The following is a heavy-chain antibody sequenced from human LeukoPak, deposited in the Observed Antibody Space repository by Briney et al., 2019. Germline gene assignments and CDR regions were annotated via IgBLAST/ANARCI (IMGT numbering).Heavy chain of an antibody. CDR3: ARGALLWFGELDY. Sequence: SETLSLTCTVSGGSISSGDYYWSWIRQPPGMGLEWIGYIYYSGSTYYNPSLKSRVTISVDTSKNQFSLKLSSATAADTAVYYCARGALLWFGELDYWGQGTLVTVSS. D-gene: IGHD3-10*01. CDR1: GGSISSGDYY. J-gene: IGHJ4*02. V-gene: IGHV4-30-4*01. CDR2: IYYSGST.